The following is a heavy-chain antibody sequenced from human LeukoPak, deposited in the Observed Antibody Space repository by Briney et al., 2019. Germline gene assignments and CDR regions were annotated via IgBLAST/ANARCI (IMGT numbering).Heavy chain of an antibody. CDR1: GFTFSFYA. Sequence: GGSLRPSCAGSGFTFSFYAMNWVRQAPGKGLEWVAAISYDGSNTYYADSVKGRFTISRDTSKNTLYLQMNSLRDEDTAVYYCARDLSVAAPDFWGQGTLVTVSS. J-gene: IGHJ4*02. V-gene: IGHV3-33*08. CDR3: ARDLSVAAPDF. D-gene: IGHD6-25*01. CDR2: ISYDGSNT.